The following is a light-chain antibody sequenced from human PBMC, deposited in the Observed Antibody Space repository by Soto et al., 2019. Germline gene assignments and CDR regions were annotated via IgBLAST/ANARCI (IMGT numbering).Light chain of an antibody. CDR2: DVS. J-gene: IGLJ1*01. Sequence: QSVLTQPASVSGSPGQSITISCTGTSSDVGGYNYVSWYQQHPGKAPKLMIYDVSNRPSGVSNRFSGSKSGTSASLAITGIQPEDEANYYCQSYDNSLNGPVFGPGTKVTVL. CDR1: SSDVGGYNY. V-gene: IGLV2-14*01. CDR3: QSYDNSLNGPV.